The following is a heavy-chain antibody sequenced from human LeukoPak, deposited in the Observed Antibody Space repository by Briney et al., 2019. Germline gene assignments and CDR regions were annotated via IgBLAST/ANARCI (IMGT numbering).Heavy chain of an antibody. D-gene: IGHD4-17*01. CDR2: INHSGST. J-gene: IGHJ6*03. CDR1: GGSFSGYY. V-gene: IGHV4-34*01. Sequence: PSETLSLTCAVYGGSFSGYYWSWIRQPPGKGLEWIGEINHSGSTNYNPSLKSRVTISVDTSKNQFSLKLSSVTAADTAVYNCARGLISGEGARDYYYMDVWGKGTTVTVSS. CDR3: ARGLISGEGARDYYYMDV.